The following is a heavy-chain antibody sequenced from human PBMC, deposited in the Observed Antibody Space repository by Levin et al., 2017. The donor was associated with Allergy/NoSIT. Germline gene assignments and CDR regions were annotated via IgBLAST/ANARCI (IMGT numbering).Heavy chain of an antibody. CDR3: AKLRGSSSWYVPTDY. Sequence: PGGSLRLSCAASGFTFSSYAMSWVRQAPGKGLEWVSAISGSGGSTYYADSVKGRFTISRDNSKNTLYLQVTSLRAEDTAVYFCAKLRGSSSWYVPTDYWGQGTLVTVSS. D-gene: IGHD6-13*01. V-gene: IGHV3-23*01. CDR2: ISGSGGST. J-gene: IGHJ4*02. CDR1: GFTFSSYA.